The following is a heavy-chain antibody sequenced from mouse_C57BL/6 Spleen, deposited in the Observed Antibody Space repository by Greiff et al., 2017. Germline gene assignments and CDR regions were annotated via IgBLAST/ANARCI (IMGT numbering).Heavy chain of an antibody. CDR3: ARYGRGAMDY. J-gene: IGHJ4*01. D-gene: IGHD6-1*01. CDR1: GYSITRDY. CDR2: ISYSGST. Sequence: VQRVESGPGLAKPSQTLSLTCSVTGYSITRDYWNWIRKFPGNKLEYMGYISYSGSTYYNPSLKSRISITRDTSKNQYYLQLNSVTTEDTATYYCARYGRGAMDYWGQGTSVTVSS. V-gene: IGHV3-8*01.